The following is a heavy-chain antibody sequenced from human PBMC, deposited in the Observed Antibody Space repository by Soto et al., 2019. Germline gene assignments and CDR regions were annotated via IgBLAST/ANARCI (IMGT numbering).Heavy chain of an antibody. J-gene: IGHJ5*02. Sequence: QVLLQESGPGLVKPSETLSLTCSVSNVSIKSSYWNWIRQSPGKGLEWIGFVYYTGTTKYNPSLKGRVTLSVNTSNNEFSLRLTSVTTADTAFYFCARDFAGRGPFDPWGQGTLVTVSS. CDR3: ARDFAGRGPFDP. D-gene: IGHD1-26*01. V-gene: IGHV4-59*12. CDR1: NVSIKSSY. CDR2: VYYTGTT.